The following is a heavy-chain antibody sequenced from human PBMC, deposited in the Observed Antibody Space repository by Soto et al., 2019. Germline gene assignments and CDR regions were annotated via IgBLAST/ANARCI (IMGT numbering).Heavy chain of an antibody. V-gene: IGHV1-2*02. CDR1: GYTFTGYY. CDR3: ACPLAVDTAPSD. J-gene: IGHJ4*02. D-gene: IGHD5-18*01. CDR2: INPNSGGT. Sequence: GASVKVSCKASGYTFTGYYMHWVRQAPGQGLEWMGWINPNSGGTNYAQRFQGRVTMTRDTSISTAYMELSRLRSDDTAVYYCACPLAVDTAPSDWGQGTLVTVSS.